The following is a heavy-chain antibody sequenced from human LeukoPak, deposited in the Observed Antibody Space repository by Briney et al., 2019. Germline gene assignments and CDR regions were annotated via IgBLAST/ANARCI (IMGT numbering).Heavy chain of an antibody. V-gene: IGHV3-21*01. J-gene: IGHJ5*02. CDR1: GFTFSSYS. CDR3: ARGLYGRVAANWFDP. D-gene: IGHD4-17*01. CDR2: ISSSSSYI. Sequence: GGSLRLSCAASGFTFSSYSMNWVRRAPGKGLEWVSSISSSSSYIYYADSVKGRFTISRDNAKNSLYLQMNSLRAEDTAVYYCARGLYGRVAANWFDPWGQGTLVTVSS.